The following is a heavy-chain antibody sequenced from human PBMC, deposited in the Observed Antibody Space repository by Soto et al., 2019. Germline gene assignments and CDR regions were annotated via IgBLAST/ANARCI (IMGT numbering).Heavy chain of an antibody. J-gene: IGHJ6*02. Sequence: QVQLVQSGAEVKKPRSSVKVSCKASGGTFSSYAISWVRQAPGQGLEWMGGIIPIFGTANYAQKFQGRVTITADESTSTAYMELSSLRSEDTAVYYCARAYDFWSGYGPNGMDAWGQGTTVTVSS. CDR2: IIPIFGTA. CDR3: ARAYDFWSGYGPNGMDA. CDR1: GGTFSSYA. D-gene: IGHD3-3*01. V-gene: IGHV1-69*12.